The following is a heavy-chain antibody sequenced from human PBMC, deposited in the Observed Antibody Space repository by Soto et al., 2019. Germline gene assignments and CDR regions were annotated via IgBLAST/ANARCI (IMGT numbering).Heavy chain of an antibody. Sequence: ASVKVSCKASGGTFSSYAISWVRPAPGQGLEWMGGIIPIFGTANYAQKFQGRVTITADESTSTAYMELSSLRSEDTAVYYCARDHYYDSSGDYWGQGTLVTVSS. V-gene: IGHV1-69*13. J-gene: IGHJ4*02. D-gene: IGHD3-22*01. CDR1: GGTFSSYA. CDR3: ARDHYYDSSGDY. CDR2: IIPIFGTA.